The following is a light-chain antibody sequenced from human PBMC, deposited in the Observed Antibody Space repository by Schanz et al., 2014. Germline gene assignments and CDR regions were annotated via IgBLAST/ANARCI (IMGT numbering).Light chain of an antibody. CDR3: AAWDVSLNGLV. J-gene: IGLJ3*02. V-gene: IGLV1-44*01. CDR1: NSNIGSKS. Sequence: QSVLTQPPSASGTPGQRVTVSCSGSNSNIGSKSVNWYQHLPGTAPKLLIYANNQRPSGVPDRFSASKSGTSASLAISGLQYEDEDHYYCAAWDVSLNGLVFGGGTKVTVL. CDR2: ANN.